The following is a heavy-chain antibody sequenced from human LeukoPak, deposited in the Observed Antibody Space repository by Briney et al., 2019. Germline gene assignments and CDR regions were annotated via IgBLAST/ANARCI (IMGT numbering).Heavy chain of an antibody. CDR2: REYDEGDK. V-gene: IGHV3-30*01. D-gene: IGHD1-26*01. CDR3: ARDARPFIVGGTPFDY. J-gene: IGHJ4*02. Sequence: PGGSLRLPCAASAFTFSRFVIHWVGQAPGKGREGVAVREYDEGDKDYADDVKGRFTTSRDNSKNTVYLQMYSLRPEDTTVYYCARDARPFIVGGTPFDYWGEGTLVTVSS. CDR1: AFTFSRFV.